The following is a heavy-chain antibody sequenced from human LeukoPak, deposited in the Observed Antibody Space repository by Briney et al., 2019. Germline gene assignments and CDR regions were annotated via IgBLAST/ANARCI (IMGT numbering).Heavy chain of an antibody. V-gene: IGHV3-73*01. CDR2: IRRKYET. D-gene: IGHD2-2*01. Sequence: PGGSLRLSCTASGFTLSGSHMHRVRQAPGKGLEWVGHIRRKYETAYGASVKGRFTISRDDSKNMAYLHMNSLRSEDTAFYFCARQTNSCHDYWGQGTLVTVSS. J-gene: IGHJ4*02. CDR3: ARQTNSCHDY. CDR1: GFTLSGSH.